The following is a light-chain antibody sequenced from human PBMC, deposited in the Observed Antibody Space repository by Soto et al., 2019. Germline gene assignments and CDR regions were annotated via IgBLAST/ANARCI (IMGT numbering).Light chain of an antibody. J-gene: IGKJ2*01. V-gene: IGKV3-20*01. Sequence: EIVLMQSPGTLSLSPGERATLSCRASQTIRRTYIAWYQQKPGQAPRVLIDGASKRATGIPDRFSGSGSGTDFSLTISRLEPEDFEVYDCHQYDNAPQTYGQGTKVEIK. CDR2: GAS. CDR3: HQYDNAPQT. CDR1: QTIRRTY.